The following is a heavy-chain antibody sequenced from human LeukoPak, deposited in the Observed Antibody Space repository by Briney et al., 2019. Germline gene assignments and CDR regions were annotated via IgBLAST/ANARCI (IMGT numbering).Heavy chain of an antibody. V-gene: IGHV3-23*01. CDR1: GSTFSSYS. CDR3: AKPASMVRGVIVDY. Sequence: GGSLRLSCAASGSTFSSYSMNWVRQAPGKGLEWVSAISGSGGSTYYADSVKGRFTISRDNSKNTLYLQMNSLRAEDTAVYYCAKPASMVRGVIVDYWGQGTLVTVSS. CDR2: ISGSGGST. J-gene: IGHJ4*02. D-gene: IGHD3-10*01.